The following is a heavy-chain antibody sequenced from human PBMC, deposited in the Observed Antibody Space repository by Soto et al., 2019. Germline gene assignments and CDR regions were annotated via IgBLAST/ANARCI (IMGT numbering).Heavy chain of an antibody. CDR1: GFTFSSYG. V-gene: IGHV3-30*18. CDR3: AKSKPAEY. J-gene: IGHJ4*02. CDR2: ISYDGSNK. Sequence: AGGSLRLSCAASGFTFSSYGMHWVRQAPGKGLEWVAVISYDGSNKYYADSVKGRFTISRDNSKNTLYLQMNSLRAEDTAVYYCAKSKPAEYWGQGALVTVSS.